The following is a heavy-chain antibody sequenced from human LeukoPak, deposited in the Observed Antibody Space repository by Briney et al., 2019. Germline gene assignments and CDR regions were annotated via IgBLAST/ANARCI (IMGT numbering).Heavy chain of an antibody. J-gene: IGHJ4*02. CDR2: IYSGGNS. Sequence: PGGSLRLSCAASGFTVSSNYMSWVRQAPGKGLEWVSVIYSGGNSYYADSVKGRFTISRDNSKNTLYLQMNSLRAEDTAVYYCAKMEEGRTYFDYWGQGTLVTVSS. V-gene: IGHV3-53*01. D-gene: IGHD2-15*01. CDR3: AKMEEGRTYFDY. CDR1: GFTVSSNY.